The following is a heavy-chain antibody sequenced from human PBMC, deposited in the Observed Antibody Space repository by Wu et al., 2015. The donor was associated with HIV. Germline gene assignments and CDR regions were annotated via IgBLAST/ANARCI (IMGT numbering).Heavy chain of an antibody. D-gene: IGHD1-26*01. CDR1: PYTFTSFG. CDR2: VSSYSGDS. Sequence: QLVQSGAEVKKPGASVKVSCKASPYTFTSFGIGWVRQAPGQGLEWMGWVSSYSGDSNYAQKFQDRVTMTTDASTSTAYMELRSLRSDDTAVYYCARGGGELVYWGQGTLVTVSS. J-gene: IGHJ4*02. CDR3: ARGGGELVY. V-gene: IGHV1-18*01.